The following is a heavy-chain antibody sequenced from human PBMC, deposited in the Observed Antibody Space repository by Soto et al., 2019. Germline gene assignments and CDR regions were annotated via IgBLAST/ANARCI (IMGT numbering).Heavy chain of an antibody. CDR3: AKGKIDDSSGRSPFDY. CDR1: GFTFSSYA. D-gene: IGHD3-22*01. V-gene: IGHV3-23*01. J-gene: IGHJ4*02. Sequence: GGSLRLSCAASGFTFSSYAMSWVRQAPGKGLEWVSAISGSGGSTYYADSVKGRFTISRDNSKNTLYLQMNSLRAEDTAVYYCAKGKIDDSSGRSPFDYWGQGTLVTVSS. CDR2: ISGSGGST.